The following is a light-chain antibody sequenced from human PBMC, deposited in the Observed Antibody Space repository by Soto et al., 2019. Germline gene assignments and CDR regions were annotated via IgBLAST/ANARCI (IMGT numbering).Light chain of an antibody. CDR1: QSVSSNY. V-gene: IGKV3-20*01. J-gene: IGKJ1*01. Sequence: EVVLTQSPGTLSLSPGERATLSCRASQSVSSNYLAWYQQKPGQAPRLLIYGASDRATGIPDRFSGSGSGTDFTLTISRLEPEDFAVYYCQQYGRSPWTFGQGTKVEIK. CDR3: QQYGRSPWT. CDR2: GAS.